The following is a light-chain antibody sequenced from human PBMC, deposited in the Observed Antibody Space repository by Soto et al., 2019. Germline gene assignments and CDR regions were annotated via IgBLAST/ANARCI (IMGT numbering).Light chain of an antibody. J-gene: IGLJ2*01. CDR3: SSYGGTNNLL. CDR1: SSDVGGYKY. Sequence: QSALTQPPSASGSPGQSVTISCTGTSSDVGGYKYVSWYQQHPGKAPKLMIFEVHKRPSGVPDRFSGSKSGNTASLTVSGLQAEDEADYYCSSYGGTNNLLFGGGTKLPS. CDR2: EVH. V-gene: IGLV2-8*01.